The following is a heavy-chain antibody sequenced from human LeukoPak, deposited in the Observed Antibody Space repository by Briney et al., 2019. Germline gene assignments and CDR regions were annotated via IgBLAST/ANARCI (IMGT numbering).Heavy chain of an antibody. D-gene: IGHD3-10*01. CDR3: ASGPSPYGSDY. CDR1: GFTFSNYW. V-gene: IGHV3-74*01. Sequence: GGSLRLSCAASGFTFSNYWMHWVRQPPGKRLVWVSRINSGGSSTAHADSVKGRFTISRDNAKNTLYLQMNGLRAEDTAVYYCASGPSPYGSDYWGQGTLVTVPS. CDR2: INSGGSST. J-gene: IGHJ4*02.